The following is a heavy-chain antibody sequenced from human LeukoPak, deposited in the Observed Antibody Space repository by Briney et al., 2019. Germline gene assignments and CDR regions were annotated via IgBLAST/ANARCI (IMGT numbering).Heavy chain of an antibody. CDR3: ARDKPHSSGWYDYYYYGMDV. CDR1: GFTFSSYW. D-gene: IGHD6-19*01. CDR2: IKQDGSEK. V-gene: IGHV3-7*01. J-gene: IGHJ6*02. Sequence: PGGSLRLSCAASGFTFSSYWMSWVRQAPGKGLEWVANIKQDGSEKYYVDSVKGRFTISRDNAKNSLYLQMNSLRAEDTAVHYCARDKPHSSGWYDYYYYGMDVWGQGTTVTVSS.